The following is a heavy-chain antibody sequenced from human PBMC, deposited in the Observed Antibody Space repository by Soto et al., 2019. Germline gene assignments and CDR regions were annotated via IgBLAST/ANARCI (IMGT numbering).Heavy chain of an antibody. J-gene: IGHJ6*02. Sequence: EEQLVESGGGLVQQGGSLRVSCAASGFTFSNYWMHWVRQVPGKGLVWVSRVNFDGRTTNYADSVTGRFTIPRDNARNTVYLQMNSLRAADTAVYYCGRGIQPYYVVDVCGQGTKVTVSS. CDR2: VNFDGRTT. CDR3: GRGIQPYYVVDV. CDR1: GFTFSNYW. V-gene: IGHV3-74*01.